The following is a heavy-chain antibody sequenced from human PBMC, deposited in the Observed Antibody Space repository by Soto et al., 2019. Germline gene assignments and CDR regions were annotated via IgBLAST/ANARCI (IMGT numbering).Heavy chain of an antibody. CDR1: GGSISSSSYY. D-gene: IGHD6-19*01. CDR3: ARSFGRYAVDS. V-gene: IGHV4-39*07. Sequence: CTVSGGSISSSSYYWGWIRQPPGKGLEWIGTIYYSGSSNYNPSLKSRVTILLDKSKNQFSLSLSFMTAADTATYYCARSFGRYAVDSWGQGILVTVSS. J-gene: IGHJ4*02. CDR2: IYYSGSS.